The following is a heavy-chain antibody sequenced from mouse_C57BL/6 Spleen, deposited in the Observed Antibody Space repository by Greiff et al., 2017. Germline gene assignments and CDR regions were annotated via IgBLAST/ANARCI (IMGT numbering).Heavy chain of an antibody. CDR2: INPDSSTI. D-gene: IGHD2-3*01. J-gene: IGHJ3*01. V-gene: IGHV4-1*01. CDR1: GIDFSRYW. Sequence: DVKLVESGGGLVQPGGSLKLSCAASGIDFSRYWMSWVRRAPGTGLEWIGEINPDSSTINYAPSLKDKFIISRDNAKNTLYLQMSKVRSEDTALYYCARDGYRYAWFAYWGQGTLVTVSA. CDR3: ARDGYRYAWFAY.